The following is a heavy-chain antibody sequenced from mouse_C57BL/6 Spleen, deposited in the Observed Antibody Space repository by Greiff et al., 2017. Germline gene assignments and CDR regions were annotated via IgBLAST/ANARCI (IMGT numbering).Heavy chain of an antibody. D-gene: IGHD4-1*01. J-gene: IGHJ2*01. V-gene: IGHV1-82*01. CDR3: ARSWDEDYFDY. CDR2: IYPGDGDT. CDR1: GYAFSSSR. Sequence: QVQLQQSGPELVKPGASVKISCKASGYAFSSSRMNWVKQRPGKGLEWIGRIYPGDGDTNYNGKFKGKATLTADKSSSTAYMQLSSLTSEDSAVYFCARSWDEDYFDYWGQGTTLTVSS.